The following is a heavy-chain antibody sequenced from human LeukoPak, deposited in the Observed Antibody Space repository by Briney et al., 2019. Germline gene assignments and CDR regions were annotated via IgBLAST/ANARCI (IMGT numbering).Heavy chain of an antibody. J-gene: IGHJ4*02. CDR2: IYSGGST. V-gene: IGHV3-53*01. D-gene: IGHD3-10*01. CDR3: ARDQGHYYGSGSPFDY. Sequence: GGSLRLSCAASGFTVSSNYMSWVRQAPGKGLEWVSVIYSGGSTYYADSVKGRFTISRDNSKNTLYLQMNSLRAEDTAVYYCARDQGHYYGSGSPFDYWGQGTLVTVSS. CDR1: GFTVSSNY.